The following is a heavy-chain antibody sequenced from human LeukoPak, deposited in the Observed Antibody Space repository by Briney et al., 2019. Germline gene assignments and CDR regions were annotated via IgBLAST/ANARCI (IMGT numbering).Heavy chain of an antibody. Sequence: QSGGSLRLSCTASGFTFSAYAMMWVRQAPGKGPERVSAIRGGGGSAFYADSVKGRFTISRDNSKYTLFLQMNSLRAEDTAVYYCARDPNGDYIGAFDMWGPGTMVTVSS. CDR1: GFTFSAYA. D-gene: IGHD4-17*01. J-gene: IGHJ3*02. V-gene: IGHV3-23*01. CDR2: IRGGGGSA. CDR3: ARDPNGDYIGAFDM.